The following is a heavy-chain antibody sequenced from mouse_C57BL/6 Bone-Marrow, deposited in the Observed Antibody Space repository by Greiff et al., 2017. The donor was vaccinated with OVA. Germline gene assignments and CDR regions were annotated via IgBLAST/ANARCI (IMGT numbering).Heavy chain of an antibody. CDR2: IDPANGNT. CDR1: GFNIKNTY. V-gene: IGHV14-3*01. CDR3: ADPNYYGSSPYAMDY. J-gene: IGHJ4*01. Sequence: VQLKESVAELVRPGASVKLSCTASGFNIKNTYMHWVKQRPEQGLEWIGRIDPANGNTKYAPKFQGKATITADTSSNTAYLQLSSLTSEDTAIYYCADPNYYGSSPYAMDYWGQGTSVTVSS. D-gene: IGHD1-1*01.